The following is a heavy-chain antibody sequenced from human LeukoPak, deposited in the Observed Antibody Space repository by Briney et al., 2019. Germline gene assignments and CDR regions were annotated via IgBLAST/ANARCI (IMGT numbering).Heavy chain of an antibody. V-gene: IGHV3-53*01. CDR1: GFTVSNNY. D-gene: IGHD5-24*01. J-gene: IGHJ4*02. CDR3: ARRDGYNYLGY. CDR2: IYTGGST. Sequence: GGSPRLSCAASGFTVSNNYMSWVRQAPGKGLEWVSVIYTGGSTYYADSVKGRFTISRDISKNTLYLQMNSLRAEDTAVYYCARRDGYNYLGYWGQGTLVTVSS.